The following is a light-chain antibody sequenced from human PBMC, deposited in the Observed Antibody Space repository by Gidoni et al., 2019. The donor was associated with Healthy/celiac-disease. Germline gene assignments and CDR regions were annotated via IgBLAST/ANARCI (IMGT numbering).Light chain of an antibody. Sequence: EIVLTQPPGTLSLSPGERATLSCRASQSVSSSYLAWYQQKPDQAPRLLNYGASSRATGIPNRCSGSASGTYFTLTISRLEAEDFAVYYWQRYGSSPRTFGRGTKVEFK. J-gene: IGKJ1*01. CDR3: QRYGSSPRT. V-gene: IGKV3-20*01. CDR1: QSVSSSY. CDR2: GAS.